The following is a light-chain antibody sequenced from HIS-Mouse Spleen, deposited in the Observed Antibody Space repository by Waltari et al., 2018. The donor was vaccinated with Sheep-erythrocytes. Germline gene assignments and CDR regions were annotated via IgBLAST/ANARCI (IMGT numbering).Light chain of an antibody. CDR1: QGISSW. V-gene: IGKV1-12*01. J-gene: IGKJ5*01. CDR3: QQANSFPIT. Sequence: DIQMTQSPSSVSASVGDRVTITCRASQGISSWLAWYHQKPGKDPKLLIYAASSLQSGVASRFSGSGAGTDFTLTISSLQPEDFATYYCQQANSFPITFGQGTRLEIK. CDR2: AAS.